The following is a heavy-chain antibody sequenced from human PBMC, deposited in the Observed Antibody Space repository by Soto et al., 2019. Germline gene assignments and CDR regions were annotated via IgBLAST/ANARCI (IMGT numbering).Heavy chain of an antibody. Sequence: ASVKVSCKASGYTFSTYAIHWVRQAPGQSLEWMGWLNGGTGQTRYSQRFQDRVTITRDTSASTAYMEVSSLRPEDAAVYYCARGKGMEENYYYYGMDIWGQGTTVTVSS. J-gene: IGHJ6*02. CDR1: GYTFSTYA. V-gene: IGHV1-3*01. CDR2: LNGGTGQT. D-gene: IGHD1-1*01. CDR3: ARGKGMEENYYYYGMDI.